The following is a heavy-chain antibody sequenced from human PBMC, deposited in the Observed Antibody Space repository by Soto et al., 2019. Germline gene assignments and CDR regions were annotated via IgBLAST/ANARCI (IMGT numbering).Heavy chain of an antibody. D-gene: IGHD2-8*02. Sequence: PSETLSLTCTVSGGSVSSSTYYWGWLRQPPGKGLEWIGNIYYSGSTYYNPSLKSRITVSVDTSENQLSLKLSSVTAADTAVYYCARHVRTGKRFDSWGQGTLVTVSS. CDR2: IYYSGST. V-gene: IGHV4-39*01. J-gene: IGHJ4*02. CDR1: GGSVSSSTYY. CDR3: ARHVRTGKRFDS.